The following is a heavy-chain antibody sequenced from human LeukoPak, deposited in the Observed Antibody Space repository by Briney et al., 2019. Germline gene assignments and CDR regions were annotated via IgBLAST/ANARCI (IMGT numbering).Heavy chain of an antibody. CDR2: ISNNGGYT. Sequence: GGSLRLSCAASGFTFSNYWMHWVRQAPGKGLEWVSAISNNGGYTYYADSVQGRFTISRDNSKNTLYLQMDSLRAEDTALYYCAKDFVRYDIQFDYWGQGALVTVSS. J-gene: IGHJ4*02. D-gene: IGHD3-22*01. CDR1: GFTFSNYW. CDR3: AKDFVRYDIQFDY. V-gene: IGHV3-23*01.